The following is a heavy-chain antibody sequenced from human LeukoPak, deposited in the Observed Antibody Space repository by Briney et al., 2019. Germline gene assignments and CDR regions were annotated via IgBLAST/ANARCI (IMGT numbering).Heavy chain of an antibody. J-gene: IGHJ4*02. CDR1: GFTFSDAW. CDR3: TTRPQDGW. CDR2: IKSKIDGGTI. D-gene: IGHD2-15*01. Sequence: GRSLRLSCVVSGFTFSDAWMSWVRQAPGKGLVWVGRIKSKIDGGTIDYAAPVKGRFTISRDDSRNTLYLQMNSLKTEDTAVYYCTTRPQDGWWGQGTLVTVSS. V-gene: IGHV3-15*01.